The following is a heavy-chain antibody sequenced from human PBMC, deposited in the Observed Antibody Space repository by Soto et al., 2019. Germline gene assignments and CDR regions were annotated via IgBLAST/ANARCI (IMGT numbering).Heavy chain of an antibody. CDR1: GYTFTSYT. CDR3: AEAVDTAMAPLDI. CDR2: INAGNGNT. Sequence: ASVKVSCKASGYTFTSYTMHWVRQAPGQRLEWMGWINAGNGNTKYSQKFQGRVTITRDTSASTAYMELSSLRSEDTAVYYCAEAVDTAMAPLDIWGQGTMVTVS. D-gene: IGHD5-18*01. V-gene: IGHV1-3*01. J-gene: IGHJ3*02.